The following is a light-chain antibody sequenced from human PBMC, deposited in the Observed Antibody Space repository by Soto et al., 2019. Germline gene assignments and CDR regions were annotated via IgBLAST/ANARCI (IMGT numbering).Light chain of an antibody. V-gene: IGKV3-11*01. Sequence: EFVLTQSPATLSLSPGERATLSCRASQIGSSYLAWYQQKPGQAPRLLIYDASNRATGIPDRFSGSGSGTDFTLTISSLEAEDVGVYYCQQRSNWLFGPGTKVEIK. CDR3: QQRSNWL. CDR1: QIGSSY. J-gene: IGKJ3*01. CDR2: DAS.